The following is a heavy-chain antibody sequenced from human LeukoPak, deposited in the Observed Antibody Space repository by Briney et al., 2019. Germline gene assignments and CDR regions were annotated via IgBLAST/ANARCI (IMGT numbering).Heavy chain of an antibody. V-gene: IGHV4-59*08. CDR2: IYYSGST. CDR1: GDSITSYY. CDR3: ARVRPRYCTNGVCYQPYYYYGMDV. J-gene: IGHJ6*02. D-gene: IGHD2-8*01. Sequence: SETLSLTCTVSGDSITSYYWSWIRQPPGKGLEWIGYIYYSGSTNYNPSLKSRVTISVDTSKNQFSLKLRSVTAADTAVYYCARVRPRYCTNGVCYQPYYYYGMDVWGQGTTVTVSS.